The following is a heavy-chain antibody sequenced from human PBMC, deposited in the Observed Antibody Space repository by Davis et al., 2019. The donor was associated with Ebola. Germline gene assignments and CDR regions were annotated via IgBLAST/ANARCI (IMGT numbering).Heavy chain of an antibody. J-gene: IGHJ6*04. CDR1: GFTVSSNY. Sequence: GESLKISCAASGFTVSSNYMSWVRQAPGKGLEWVATVKQDGSEKYYVDSVKGRFTISRDNAKNSLYLQMNSLRAEDTAVYYCARDPGSSWYFMDVWGKGTTVAVSS. CDR3: ARDPGSSWYFMDV. V-gene: IGHV3-7*01. CDR2: VKQDGSEK. D-gene: IGHD6-13*01.